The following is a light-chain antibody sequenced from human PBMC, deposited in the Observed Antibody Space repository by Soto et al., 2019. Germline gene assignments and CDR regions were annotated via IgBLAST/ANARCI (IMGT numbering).Light chain of an antibody. V-gene: IGKV1-39*01. Sequence: DIQMTQSPSSLSASVGDRVTITCRASQSISSFLNWYQQKPGNAPKYLIYAASMLRDGVPSRFSGSGSETPFTLTINSLQPEDFATYYCQQSYSMPYTFGQGTKLEIK. J-gene: IGKJ2*01. CDR1: QSISSF. CDR2: AAS. CDR3: QQSYSMPYT.